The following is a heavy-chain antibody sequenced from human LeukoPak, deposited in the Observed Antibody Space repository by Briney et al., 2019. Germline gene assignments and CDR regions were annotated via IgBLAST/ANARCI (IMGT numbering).Heavy chain of an antibody. V-gene: IGHV1-69*13. J-gene: IGHJ6*03. Sequence: ASVKVSCKASGYTLTSYGISWVRQAPGQGLEWMGGIIPIFGTANYAQKFQGRVTITADESTSTAYMELSSLRSEDTAVYYCARADVTGTTVAYYYMDVWGKGTTVTVSS. CDR2: IIPIFGTA. CDR3: ARADVTGTTVAYYYMDV. CDR1: GYTLTSYG. D-gene: IGHD1-7*01.